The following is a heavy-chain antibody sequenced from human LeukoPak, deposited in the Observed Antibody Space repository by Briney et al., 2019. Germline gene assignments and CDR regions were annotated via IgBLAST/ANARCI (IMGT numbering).Heavy chain of an antibody. CDR2: IYYSGST. Sequence: SQTLSLTCTVSGGSISSGGYYWSWIRQHPGKGLEWIGYIYYSGSTYYNPSLKSRVTISVDTSKNQFSLKLSSVTAADTAVYYCAREVLWFGDVYYYYGMDVWGQGTTVTVSS. CDR3: AREVLWFGDVYYYYGMDV. D-gene: IGHD3-10*01. CDR1: GGSISSGGYY. V-gene: IGHV4-31*03. J-gene: IGHJ6*02.